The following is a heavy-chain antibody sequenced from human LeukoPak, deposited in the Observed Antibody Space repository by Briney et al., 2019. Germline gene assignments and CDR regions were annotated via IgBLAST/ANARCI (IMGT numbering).Heavy chain of an antibody. V-gene: IGHV5-51*01. CDR1: EYSFTTFW. CDR2: IYPDDSNT. Sequence: GESLKISCKGSEYSFTTFWIGWVRQMPGKGLEWMGIIYPDDSNTRYSPSFQGQVIISVDESISTAYLQWRSLKASDTAMYYCARHIAASDTSSWFDPWGQGTLVTVSP. D-gene: IGHD6-13*01. J-gene: IGHJ5*02. CDR3: ARHIAASDTSSWFDP.